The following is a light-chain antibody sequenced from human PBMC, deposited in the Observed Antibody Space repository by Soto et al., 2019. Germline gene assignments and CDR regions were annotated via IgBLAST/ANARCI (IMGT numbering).Light chain of an antibody. Sequence: DIQMTQSPSSVSASVGDRVTITCRASQGINSWLVWYQQKPGKAPKLLIYAASSLQSGVQSRFSCSGVGTDFSLTISSLQPEDFATYYCQQANSFPPNFGQGTRLEIK. V-gene: IGKV1-12*01. CDR2: AAS. J-gene: IGKJ5*01. CDR1: QGINSW. CDR3: QQANSFPPN.